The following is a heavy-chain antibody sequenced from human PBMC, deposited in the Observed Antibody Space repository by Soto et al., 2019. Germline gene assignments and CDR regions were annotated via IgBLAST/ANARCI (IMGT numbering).Heavy chain of an antibody. D-gene: IGHD3-10*01. V-gene: IGHV4-59*12. CDR2: IYYSGST. CDR1: GGSISSSY. CDR3: AREQGVIITGLVWFDP. J-gene: IGHJ5*02. Sequence: SETLSLTCTVSGGSISSSYWSWIWLPPGQVLEWIGYIYYSGSTNYNPSLTSRGTIPVDTSKHQFSLKLGSVTAADKAVYYCAREQGVIITGLVWFDPWGQGTLVTVSS.